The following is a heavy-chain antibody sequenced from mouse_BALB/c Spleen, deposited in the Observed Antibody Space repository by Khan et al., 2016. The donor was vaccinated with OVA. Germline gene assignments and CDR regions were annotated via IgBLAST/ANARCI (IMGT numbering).Heavy chain of an antibody. V-gene: IGHV3-2*02. J-gene: IGHJ2*01. CDR3: ARVYGGDFDY. D-gene: IGHD2-10*02. CDR1: GYSITSDYA. CDR2: ISYSGNT. Sequence: EVKLEESGPGLVKPSQSLSLTCTVTGYSITSDYAWNWIRQFPGNKLEWMGYISYSGNTNYNPSLKSRISITRDTSKNQFFLQLNSVTTEDTATYYCARVYGGDFDYWVQGTTLTVSS.